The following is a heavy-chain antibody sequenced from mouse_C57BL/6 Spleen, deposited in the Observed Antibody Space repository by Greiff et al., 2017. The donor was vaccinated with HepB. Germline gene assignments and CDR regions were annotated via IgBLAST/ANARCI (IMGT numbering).Heavy chain of an antibody. CDR2: IHPNSGST. V-gene: IGHV1-64*01. CDR3: ARCTGDAMDY. Sequence: VQLQQPGAELVKPGASVKLSCKASGYTFTSYWMHWVKQRPGQGLEWIGMIHPNSGSTNYNEKFKSKATLTVDKSSSTAYMHSSSLTSEDSVVYYCARCTGDAMDYWGQGTSVTVSS. D-gene: IGHD1-1*02. J-gene: IGHJ4*01. CDR1: GYTFTSYW.